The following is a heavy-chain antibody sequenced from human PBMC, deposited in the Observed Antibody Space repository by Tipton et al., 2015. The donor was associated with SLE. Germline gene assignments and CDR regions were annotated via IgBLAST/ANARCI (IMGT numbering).Heavy chain of an antibody. CDR3: ARVSHYYDSSGPVLY. J-gene: IGHJ4*02. V-gene: IGHV3-21*01. Sequence: GSLRLSCAASGFTFSSYSMNWVRQAPGKGLEWVSSISSSSSYIYYADSVKGRFTISRDNAKNSLYLQMNSLRAEDTAVYYCARVSHYYDSSGPVLYWGQGTLVTVSS. CDR2: ISSSSSYI. CDR1: GFTFSSYS. D-gene: IGHD3-22*01.